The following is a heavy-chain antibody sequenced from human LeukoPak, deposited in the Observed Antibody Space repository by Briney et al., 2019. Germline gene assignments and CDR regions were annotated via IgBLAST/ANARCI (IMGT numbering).Heavy chain of an antibody. Sequence: GGSLRLSCAASGFTFSSYSMNWVRQAPGKGLEWVSSISSSNSYIYYADSVKGRFTISRDNAKNSLYLQMNSLRAEDTAVYYCARDPDDFWSGYFTFDYWGQGTLVTVSS. CDR3: ARDPDDFWSGYFTFDY. CDR1: GFTFSSYS. D-gene: IGHD3-3*01. CDR2: ISSSNSYI. J-gene: IGHJ4*02. V-gene: IGHV3-21*01.